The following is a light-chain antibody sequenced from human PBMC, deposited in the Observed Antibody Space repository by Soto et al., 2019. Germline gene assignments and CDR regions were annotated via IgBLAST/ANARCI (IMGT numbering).Light chain of an antibody. CDR3: QQYDIYRT. Sequence: DIQMTQSPSTLSASFGDRVTITCRASQSIGDYLAWYQDKPGKAPRLLIYDASNLKSGVPSRFSGSGSGTEFTLTIANLQPDDFATYYCQQYDIYRTFGPGTKVDIK. CDR1: QSIGDY. CDR2: DAS. V-gene: IGKV1-5*01. J-gene: IGKJ1*01.